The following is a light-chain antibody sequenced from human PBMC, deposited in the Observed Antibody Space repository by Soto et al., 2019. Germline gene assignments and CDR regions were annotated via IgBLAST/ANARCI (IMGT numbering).Light chain of an antibody. CDR2: GDT. Sequence: QSVLTQPPSVSGAPGQRVTISCTGSSSNFGANFDVPWYQQFPGTAPKPLIYGDTIRPSGVPDRFSGSKSGTSASLAITGLQAEDEADYYCQSYDTRLRWVFGGGTKLTVL. V-gene: IGLV1-40*01. CDR1: SSNFGANFD. CDR3: QSYDTRLRWV. J-gene: IGLJ2*01.